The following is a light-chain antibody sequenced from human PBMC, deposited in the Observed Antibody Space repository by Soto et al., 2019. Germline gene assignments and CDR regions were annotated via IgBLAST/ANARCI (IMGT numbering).Light chain of an antibody. CDR2: RNN. CDR3: AAWDDSLSAVV. J-gene: IGLJ2*01. Sequence: QSVLTQPPSASGTPGKRVTISCSGSSSNIGSNYVYWYQQLPGTAPKLLIYRNNQRPSGVPDRFSGSKSGTSASLAISGLRSEDEADYYCAAWDDSLSAVVFGGVTKLTVL. V-gene: IGLV1-47*01. CDR1: SSNIGSNY.